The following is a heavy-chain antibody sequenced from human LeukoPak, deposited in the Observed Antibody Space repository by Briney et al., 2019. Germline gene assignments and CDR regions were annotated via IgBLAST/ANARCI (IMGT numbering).Heavy chain of an antibody. Sequence: VASVKVFCKASGGTFSSYAISWVRQAPGQGLEWMGWINPNSGGTNYAQKFQGRVTMTRDTSISTAYMELSRLRSDDTAVYYCARVFYKVYSSSFNWFDPWGQGTLVTVSS. J-gene: IGHJ5*02. V-gene: IGHV1-2*02. CDR2: INPNSGGT. CDR1: GGTFSSYA. CDR3: ARVFYKVYSSSFNWFDP. D-gene: IGHD6-13*01.